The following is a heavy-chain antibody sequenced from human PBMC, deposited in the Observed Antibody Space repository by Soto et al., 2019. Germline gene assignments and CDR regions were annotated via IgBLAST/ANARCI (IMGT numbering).Heavy chain of an antibody. D-gene: IGHD6-13*01. V-gene: IGHV3-30-3*01. CDR1: GFTFSSYA. Sequence: GGSLRLSCAASGFTFSSYAMHWVRQAPGKGLEWVALISYDGSNKYYADSVKGRFTISRDNSKNTLYLQMNSLRAEDTAVYYCARDRPPQGIAAAGPYYYYYGMDVWGQGTTVTVSS. J-gene: IGHJ6*02. CDR2: ISYDGSNK. CDR3: ARDRPPQGIAAAGPYYYYYGMDV.